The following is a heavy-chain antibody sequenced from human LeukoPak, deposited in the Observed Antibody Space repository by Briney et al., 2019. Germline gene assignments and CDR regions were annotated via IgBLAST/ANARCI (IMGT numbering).Heavy chain of an antibody. CDR2: IYYSGST. CDR1: GGSISSYY. Sequence: SETMSLTCTVSGGSISSYYWSWIRQPPGKGLEWIGYIYYSGSTNYNPSLKSRVTISVDTSKNQFSLKLSSVTAADTAVYYCARLGAAVFNWFDPWGQGTLVTVSS. D-gene: IGHD6-13*01. J-gene: IGHJ5*02. V-gene: IGHV4-59*08. CDR3: ARLGAAVFNWFDP.